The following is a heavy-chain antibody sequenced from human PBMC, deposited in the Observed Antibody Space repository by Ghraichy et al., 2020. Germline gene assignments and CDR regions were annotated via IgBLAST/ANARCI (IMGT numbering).Heavy chain of an antibody. J-gene: IGHJ6*02. CDR1: GYTFTNYD. CDR2: MNPNSGNT. Sequence: VSCKASGYTFTNYDINWVRQATGQGLEWMGWMNPNSGNTGYAQKFQGRVTMTRNTSISTAYMELSSLRSEDTAVYYCARGSTMVRGVSPSGYYGMDVWGQGTTVTVSS. D-gene: IGHD3-10*01. CDR3: ARGSTMVRGVSPSGYYGMDV. V-gene: IGHV1-8*01.